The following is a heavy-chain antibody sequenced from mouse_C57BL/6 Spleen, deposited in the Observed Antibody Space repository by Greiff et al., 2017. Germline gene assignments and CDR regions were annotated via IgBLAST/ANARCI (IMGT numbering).Heavy chain of an antibody. J-gene: IGHJ4*01. CDR3: TRTVVAPYYAMDY. CDR1: GYTFTSYW. D-gene: IGHD1-1*01. Sequence: EVQGVESGTVLARPGASVKMSCKTSGYTFTSYWMHWVKQRPGQGLEWIGAIYPGNSDTSYNQKFKGKAKLTAGTSASTAYMELSSLTNEDSAVYYCTRTVVAPYYAMDYWGQGTSVTVSS. CDR2: IYPGNSDT. V-gene: IGHV1-5*01.